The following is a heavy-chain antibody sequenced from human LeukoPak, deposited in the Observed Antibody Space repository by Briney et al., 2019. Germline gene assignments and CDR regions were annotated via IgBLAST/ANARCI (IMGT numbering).Heavy chain of an antibody. CDR1: GFTFSNYW. Sequence: PGGSLRLSCAASGFTFSNYWMHWVRQAPGKGLVRVSRINSDGRSIIYADSVKGRFTISRDNAKNTLYLQMNTLRAEDTAVYYCANDYRSGSFHDFWGQGTLVTVSS. D-gene: IGHD3-10*01. CDR3: ANDYRSGSFHDF. J-gene: IGHJ4*02. CDR2: INSDGRSI. V-gene: IGHV3-74*01.